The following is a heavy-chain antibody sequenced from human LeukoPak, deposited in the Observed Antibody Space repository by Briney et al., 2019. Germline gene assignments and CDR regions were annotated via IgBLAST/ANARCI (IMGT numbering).Heavy chain of an antibody. V-gene: IGHV1-24*01. Sequence: GASVKVSRKVSGHTLKELSMHWVRQAPGKGLEWMGGFDLEDGKTIYSQKFQGRVTMTEDTSTDTASMELSSLTSEDTAVYYCATDSSITIFGVVIIQDYYYGMDVWGQGTTVTVSS. CDR2: FDLEDGKT. J-gene: IGHJ6*02. CDR3: ATDSSITIFGVVIIQDYYYGMDV. D-gene: IGHD3-3*01. CDR1: GHTLKELS.